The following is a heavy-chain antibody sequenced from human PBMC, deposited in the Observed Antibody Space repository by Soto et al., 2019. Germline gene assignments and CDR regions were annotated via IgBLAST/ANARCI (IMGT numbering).Heavy chain of an antibody. CDR2: ISAYNGNT. D-gene: IGHD6-19*01. V-gene: IGHV1-18*01. CDR1: GYSFTNYG. Sequence: QDQLVQSGVEVKKPGASVKVSCKASGYSFTNYGITWVQQAPGQGFEWMGWISAYNGNTKYAQKLQGRVTMTTDASTSTAYLELRSLTSDDTAVYYCARDRGVAPPVAGNTHYYYYMDVWGKGTTVTVSS. CDR3: ARDRGVAPPVAGNTHYYYYMDV. J-gene: IGHJ6*03.